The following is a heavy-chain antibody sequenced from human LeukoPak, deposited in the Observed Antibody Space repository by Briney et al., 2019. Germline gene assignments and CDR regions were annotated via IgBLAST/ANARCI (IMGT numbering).Heavy chain of an antibody. Sequence: SVKVSCKASGYTFTGYYMHWVRKAPGQGLEWMGGIIPIVGTANYAQKFQGRVTITADESTSTAYMELSSLRSEDTAVYYCARDRDDSSGYYYSWGQGTLVTVSS. J-gene: IGHJ4*02. CDR2: IIPIVGTA. D-gene: IGHD3-22*01. V-gene: IGHV1-69*13. CDR3: ARDRDDSSGYYYS. CDR1: GYTFTGYY.